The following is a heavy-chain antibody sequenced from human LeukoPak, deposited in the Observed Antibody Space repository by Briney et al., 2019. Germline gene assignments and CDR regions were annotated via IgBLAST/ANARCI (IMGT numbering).Heavy chain of an antibody. Sequence: SEALSLTCTVSGGSITSGNYFWNLIRQPAGKRLEWIGQIYSSGRTNYNPSLKSRVTISVDTSKNQFSLRLSSVTAADTAVYYCARGSWQQATDYWGQGTLVTVSS. CDR2: IYSSGRT. CDR3: ARGSWQQATDY. J-gene: IGHJ4*02. V-gene: IGHV4-61*09. D-gene: IGHD5-24*01. CDR1: GGSITSGNYF.